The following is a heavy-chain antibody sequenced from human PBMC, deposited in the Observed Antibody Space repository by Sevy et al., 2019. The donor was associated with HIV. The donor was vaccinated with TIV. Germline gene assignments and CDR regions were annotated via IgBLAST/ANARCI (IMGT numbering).Heavy chain of an antibody. J-gene: IGHJ6*02. Sequence: ASVKVSCKASGYTFTGYYMHWVRQAPGQGLEWMGRINPNSGGTNYAQKFQGRVTMTRYTSISTAYMELSRLRSDDTAVYYCARDTYDYIWGSYRHGMDVWGQGTTVTVSS. CDR3: ARDTYDYIWGSYRHGMDV. D-gene: IGHD3-16*02. V-gene: IGHV1-2*06. CDR1: GYTFTGYY. CDR2: INPNSGGT.